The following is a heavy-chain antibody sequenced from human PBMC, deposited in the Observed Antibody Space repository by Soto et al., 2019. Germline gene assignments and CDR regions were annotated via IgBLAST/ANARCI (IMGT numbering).Heavy chain of an antibody. CDR3: ARDSCGGDCSSDY. Sequence: GASVKVSCKASGGTFSSYAISWVRQAPGQGLEWMGGIIPIFGTANYAQKFQGRVTITADESTSTAYMELSSLRSEGTAVYYCARDSCGGDCSSDYWGQGTLVTVS. D-gene: IGHD2-21*02. V-gene: IGHV1-69*13. J-gene: IGHJ4*02. CDR2: IIPIFGTA. CDR1: GGTFSSYA.